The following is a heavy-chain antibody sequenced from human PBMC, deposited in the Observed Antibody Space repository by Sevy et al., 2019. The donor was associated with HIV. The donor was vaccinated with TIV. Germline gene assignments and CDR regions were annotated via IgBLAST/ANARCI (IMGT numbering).Heavy chain of an antibody. CDR1: GFTFGDYG. V-gene: IGHV3-20*04. CDR2: INWNGGST. CDR3: ARGIAPRWYFDL. Sequence: GGSLRLSWAGSGFTFGDYGMSWVRQAPGKGLEWVSGINWNGGSTGYADSVKGRFTISRDNAKNSLYLQMNSLRAEDTALYYCARGIAPRWYFDLWGRGTLVTVSS. D-gene: IGHD6-13*01. J-gene: IGHJ2*01.